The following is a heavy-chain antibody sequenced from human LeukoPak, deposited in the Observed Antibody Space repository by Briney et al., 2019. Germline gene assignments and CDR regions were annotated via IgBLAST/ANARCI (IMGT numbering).Heavy chain of an antibody. D-gene: IGHD2-8*01. Sequence: GGSLRLSCEVSGFRFSTYWMTWVRQAPGKGLEWVANIKEDGSDKYYVDSVKGRFTISRDNAKNSVYLQMNSLRAEDTAVYYCARAQSNGYFDYWGQGTLVTVSS. CDR3: ARAQSNGYFDY. CDR2: IKEDGSDK. J-gene: IGHJ4*02. V-gene: IGHV3-7*01. CDR1: GFRFSTYW.